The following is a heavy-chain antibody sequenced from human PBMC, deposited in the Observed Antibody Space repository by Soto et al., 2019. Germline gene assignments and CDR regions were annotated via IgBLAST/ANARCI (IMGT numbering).Heavy chain of an antibody. D-gene: IGHD1-26*01. J-gene: IGHJ4*02. CDR3: ARCFSGNYPSRPEEQYYFDS. V-gene: IGHV4-59*07. Sequence: PSVRLSITCTVCGECIKSYDWSWFRQTPGKGLEWIGYIYYSGYTSYNPSLKSRVTISVDTSKNQFSLKLNSVTAADTAVYYCARCFSGNYPSRPEEQYYFDSWGQGTLVTVSS. CDR2: IYYSGYT. CDR1: GECIKSYD.